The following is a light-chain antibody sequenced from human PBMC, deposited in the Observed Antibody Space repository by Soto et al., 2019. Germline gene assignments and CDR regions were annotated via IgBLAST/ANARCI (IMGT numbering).Light chain of an antibody. CDR2: EVS. Sequence: QSALTQPPSASGSPGQSVTISCTGTSSDVGGYNYVSWYQQHPGKAPKLMIYEVSKRPSGVPDRFSGSKSGNTASLTVSGLQAEDEADYYCQSYDSTPRVVFGGGTQLTVL. CDR1: SSDVGGYNY. J-gene: IGLJ2*01. V-gene: IGLV2-8*01. CDR3: QSYDSTPRVV.